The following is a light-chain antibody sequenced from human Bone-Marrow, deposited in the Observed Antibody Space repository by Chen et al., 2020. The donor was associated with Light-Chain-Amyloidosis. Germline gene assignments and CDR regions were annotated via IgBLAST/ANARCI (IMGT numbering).Light chain of an antibody. J-gene: IGLJ2*01. V-gene: IGLV3-21*02. CDR2: DDA. CDR3: QLWDTSTGMV. Sequence: YVVTQPSSVSVAPGQTATITCTGDNIGSRHVHWYRRFPGQAPALVVYDDADRPSGIPDRFSGSNSGKTATLAIRGVEAGEEAEYCCQLWDTSTGMVFGGGTKVTVL. CDR1: NIGSRH.